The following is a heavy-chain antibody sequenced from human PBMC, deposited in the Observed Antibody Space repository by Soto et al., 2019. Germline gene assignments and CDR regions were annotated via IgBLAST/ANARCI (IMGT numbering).Heavy chain of an antibody. V-gene: IGHV3-11*01. D-gene: IGHD6-13*01. CDR1: GFTFSDYY. J-gene: IGHJ6*02. CDR3: ARGGQQLHGMDV. CDR2: ISSSGSPI. Sequence: QVQLVESGGGLVKPGGSLRLSCAASGFTFSDYYMTWIRQAPGKGLEWVSYISSSGSPIYYADSVKGRFTISRDNAKNSLCLRMNRLGAEDTAVYYCARGGQQLHGMDVWGQGTTVTVSS.